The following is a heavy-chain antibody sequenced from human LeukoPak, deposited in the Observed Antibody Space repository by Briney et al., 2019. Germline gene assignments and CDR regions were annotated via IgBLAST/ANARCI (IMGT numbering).Heavy chain of an antibody. CDR3: ATHWRGR. CDR2: IKEDGSRR. CDR1: GFSLSGYW. D-gene: IGHD1-1*01. V-gene: IGHV3-7*03. Sequence: GGSPRPSCTASGFSLSGYWMSWVRQAPGKGPEWLANIKEDGSRRYYSESVRGRFTISRDNSENSLYLQMNSLRAEDTAVYYCATHWRGRWGQGTLVTVSS. J-gene: IGHJ4*02.